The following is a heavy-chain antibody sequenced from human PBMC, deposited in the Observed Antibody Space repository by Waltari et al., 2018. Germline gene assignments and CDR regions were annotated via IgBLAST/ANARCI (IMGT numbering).Heavy chain of an antibody. V-gene: IGHV4-39*07. CDR3: VRGIVVVAATLDAFDI. J-gene: IGHJ3*02. CDR1: GGSISSSSYY. CDR2: IYYSGST. Sequence: QLQLQESGPGLVKPSETLSLTCTVSGGSISSSSYYWGWIRQPPGKGLEWIGSIYYSGSTYYNPSLKSRVTISVDTSKNQFSLKLSSVTAADTAVYYCVRGIVVVAATLDAFDIWGQGTMVTVSS. D-gene: IGHD2-15*01.